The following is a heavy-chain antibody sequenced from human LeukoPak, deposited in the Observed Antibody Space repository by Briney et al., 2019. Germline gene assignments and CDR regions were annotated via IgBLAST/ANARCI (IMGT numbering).Heavy chain of an antibody. D-gene: IGHD2-15*01. V-gene: IGHV4-39*01. CDR2: IYDSGST. J-gene: IGHJ6*02. CDR3: ASIFLGYCSGGSCYSDKDYYYYGMDV. CDR1: GGSIRSSYYY. Sequence: PSETLSLTCTVSGGSIRSSYYYWGWIRQPPGKGLEWIGSIYDSGSTYYNPSLKSRVTISVDTSKNQFSLKLSSVTAADTAVYYCASIFLGYCSGGSCYSDKDYYYYGMDVWGQGTTVTVSS.